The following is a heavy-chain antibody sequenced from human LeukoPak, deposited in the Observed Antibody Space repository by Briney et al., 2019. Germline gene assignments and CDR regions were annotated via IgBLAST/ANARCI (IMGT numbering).Heavy chain of an antibody. CDR1: GFTFSSFW. Sequence: GGSLRLSWAASGFTFSSFWMSWVRQAPGKGLEWVSIIQSGGSTYYEDSVKGRFTISRDNSKNTVYLEMNSLRVEDTATYYCARGGAFDVWGQGTMVTVS. J-gene: IGHJ3*01. V-gene: IGHV3-53*01. CDR3: ARGGAFDV. CDR2: IQSGGST.